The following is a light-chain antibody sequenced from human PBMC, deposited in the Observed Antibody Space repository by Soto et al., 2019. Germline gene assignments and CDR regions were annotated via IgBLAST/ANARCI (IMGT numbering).Light chain of an antibody. CDR3: SSYTSSSTLV. CDR2: DVS. V-gene: IGLV2-14*01. Sequence: QSVLTQPAPVSGSPGQSITISCTGTSSVVGDYNYVSWYQQHLGKAPKVMIYDVSNRPSGVSNRFSGSKSGNTASLTISGLQAEDEADYYCSSYTSSSTLVFGTGTKVTVL. J-gene: IGLJ1*01. CDR1: SSVVGDYNY.